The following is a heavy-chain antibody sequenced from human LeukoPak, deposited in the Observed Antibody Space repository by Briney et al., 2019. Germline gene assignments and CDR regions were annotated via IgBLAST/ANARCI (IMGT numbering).Heavy chain of an antibody. CDR1: GFPFSSYE. V-gene: IGHV3-48*03. CDR2: ISSSGSTI. Sequence: PGGPLRLSCAASGFPFSSYEMHWVRQAPGKGLEWVSYISSSGSTIYYADSVKGRFTISRDNAKNSLYLQMNSLRAEDTAVYYCARNAWGAVETAGDYWGQGTLVTVSS. J-gene: IGHJ4*02. CDR3: ARNAWGAVETAGDY. D-gene: IGHD6-19*01.